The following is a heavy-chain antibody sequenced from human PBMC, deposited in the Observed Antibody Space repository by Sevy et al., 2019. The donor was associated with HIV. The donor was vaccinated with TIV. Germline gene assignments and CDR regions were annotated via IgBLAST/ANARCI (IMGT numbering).Heavy chain of an antibody. CDR3: ARVRQQLVGSLDY. V-gene: IGHV4-59*01. CDR1: GGSMSSYY. D-gene: IGHD6-13*01. J-gene: IGHJ4*02. Sequence: ETLSLTCTVSGGSMSSYYWSWIRQPPGKGLEWIGYIYYIGSTNYNPFLKSRVTISVDTSKNQFSLKLSSVTAADTAVYYCARVRQQLVGSLDYWGQGTLVTVSS. CDR2: IYYIGST.